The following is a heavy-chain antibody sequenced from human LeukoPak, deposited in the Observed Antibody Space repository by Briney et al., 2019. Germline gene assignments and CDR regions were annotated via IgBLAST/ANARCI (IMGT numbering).Heavy chain of an antibody. CDR2: INSDGSST. Sequence: GGSLRPSCAASGFTFSSYWMHWVRQAPGKGLVWVSRINSDGSSTSYADSVKGRFTISRDNAKNTLYLQMNSLRAEDTAVYYCAKATYGYSSPFDYWGQGTLVTVSS. J-gene: IGHJ4*02. CDR1: GFTFSSYW. CDR3: AKATYGYSSPFDY. D-gene: IGHD5-18*01. V-gene: IGHV3-74*01.